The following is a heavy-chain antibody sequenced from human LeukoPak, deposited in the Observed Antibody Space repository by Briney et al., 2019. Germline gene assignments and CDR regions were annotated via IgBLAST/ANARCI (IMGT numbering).Heavy chain of an antibody. J-gene: IGHJ4*02. V-gene: IGHV3-9*01. D-gene: IGHD6-19*01. CDR2: ISWNSGSI. Sequence: GGSLRLSCAASGFTFDDYAMHWVRQAPGKGLEWVSGISWNSGSIGYADSVRGRFTISRDNAKNSLYLQMNSLRSEDTAVYYCACSGWEGPFDYWGQGTLVTVSS. CDR3: ACSGWEGPFDY. CDR1: GFTFDDYA.